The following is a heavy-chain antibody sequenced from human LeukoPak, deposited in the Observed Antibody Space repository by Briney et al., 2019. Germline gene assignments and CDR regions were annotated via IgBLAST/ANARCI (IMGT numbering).Heavy chain of an antibody. CDR2: ISYDGSNK. Sequence: PGGSLRLSCAASGFTFSSYAMHWVRQAPGKGLEWVAVISYDGSNKYYADPVKGRFTISRDNSKNTLYLQMNSLRAEDTAVYYCAQGGIADYWGQGTLVTVSS. D-gene: IGHD6-13*01. V-gene: IGHV3-30-3*01. CDR3: AQGGIADY. CDR1: GFTFSSYA. J-gene: IGHJ4*02.